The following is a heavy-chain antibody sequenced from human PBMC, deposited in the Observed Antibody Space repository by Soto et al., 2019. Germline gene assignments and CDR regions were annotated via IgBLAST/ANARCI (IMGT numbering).Heavy chain of an antibody. Sequence: PSETLSLTCTVSGGSVSSGSYYWSWIRQPPGKGLEWIGYIYYSGSTNYNPSLKSRVTISVDTSKNQFSLKLSSVTAADTAVYYCARVYDILTGYYSLYFDYWGQGTLVTVSS. V-gene: IGHV4-61*01. J-gene: IGHJ4*02. CDR1: GGSVSSGSYY. D-gene: IGHD3-9*01. CDR3: ARVYDILTGYYSLYFDY. CDR2: IYYSGST.